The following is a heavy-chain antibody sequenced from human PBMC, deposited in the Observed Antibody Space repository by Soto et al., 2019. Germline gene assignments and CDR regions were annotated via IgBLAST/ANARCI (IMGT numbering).Heavy chain of an antibody. D-gene: IGHD4-17*01. CDR1: GYTFTSYG. CDR2: ISAYNGNT. J-gene: IGHJ5*02. V-gene: IGHV1-18*01. CDR3: ARDLAVTSHYAVYNWFDP. Sequence: ASVKVSCKASGYTFTSYGISWVRQAPGQGLEWMGWISAYNGNTNYAQKLQGRVTMTTDTSTSTAYMELRSLRSDDTAVYYCARDLAVTSHYAVYNWFDPWGQGTLVTVSS.